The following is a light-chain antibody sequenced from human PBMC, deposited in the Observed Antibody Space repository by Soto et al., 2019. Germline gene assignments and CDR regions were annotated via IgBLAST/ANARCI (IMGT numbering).Light chain of an antibody. Sequence: EVVLTQSPDTLSLSPGESATLSCRASQTVANDFLVWYQQKFGHPPRRLIYATSRRATGIPDRFSGSGSGTDFTFTISRLEPEDIAVYFCYQYGGYPRALTFGGGTRVQIK. CDR2: ATS. CDR3: YQYGGYPRALT. J-gene: IGKJ4*01. CDR1: QTVANDF. V-gene: IGKV3-20*01.